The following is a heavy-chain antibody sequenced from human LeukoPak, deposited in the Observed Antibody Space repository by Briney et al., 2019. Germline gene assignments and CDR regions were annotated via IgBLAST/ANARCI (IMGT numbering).Heavy chain of an antibody. J-gene: IGHJ4*02. CDR3: AADLYGPVFDY. Sequence: ASETLSLTCSVSGGSISSRNYYWGWIRQPPGKKLEWIGSIYYSGGTYYNPSLKSRVTISVDTSKNQFSLKLNSVTAADTAVYYCAADLYGPVFDYWGQGTLVTVSS. V-gene: IGHV4-39*01. D-gene: IGHD3-16*01. CDR1: GGSISSRNYY. CDR2: IYYSGGT.